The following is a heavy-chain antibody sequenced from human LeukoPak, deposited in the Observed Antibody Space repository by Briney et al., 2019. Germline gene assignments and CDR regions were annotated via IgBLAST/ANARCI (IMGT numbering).Heavy chain of an antibody. CDR1: GYTFTSYD. V-gene: IGHV1-8*01. CDR3: ARGRRQQLANYYYYYMDV. CDR2: MNPNSGNT. Sequence: GASAKVSCKASGYTFTSYDINWVRQATGQGLEWMGWMNPNSGNTGYAQKFQGRVTMTRNTSISTAYMELSSLRSEDTAVYYCARGRRQQLANYYYYYMDVWGKGTTVTVSS. D-gene: IGHD6-13*01. J-gene: IGHJ6*03.